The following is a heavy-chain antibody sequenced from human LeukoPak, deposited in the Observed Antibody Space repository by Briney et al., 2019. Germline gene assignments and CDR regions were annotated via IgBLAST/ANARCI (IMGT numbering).Heavy chain of an antibody. CDR2: IYYSGST. J-gene: IGHJ4*02. V-gene: IGHV4-31*03. D-gene: IGHD6-19*01. CDR1: GGSISSGGYY. CDR3: ARGIAVAGTFEY. Sequence: SETLSLTCTVSGGSISSGGYYWSWIRQHPGKGLEWIGYIYYSGSTYYTPSLKSRVTISVDTSKNQFSLKLSSVTAADTAVYYCARGIAVAGTFEYWGQGTLVTVSS.